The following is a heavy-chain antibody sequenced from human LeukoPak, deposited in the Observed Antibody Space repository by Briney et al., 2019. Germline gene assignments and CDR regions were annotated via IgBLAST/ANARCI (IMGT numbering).Heavy chain of an antibody. CDR1: GFTFNYFA. V-gene: IGHV3-23*01. CDR2: ISGSGDST. Sequence: TGGSLRLSCAASGFTFNYFAMSWVRQAPGKGLEWVSVISGSGDSTHYADSVKGRFTISRDNSKNTVYLQMNSLKTEDTAVYYCTTTRELLYWYFDLWGRGTLVTVSS. D-gene: IGHD1-26*01. J-gene: IGHJ2*01. CDR3: TTTRELLYWYFDL.